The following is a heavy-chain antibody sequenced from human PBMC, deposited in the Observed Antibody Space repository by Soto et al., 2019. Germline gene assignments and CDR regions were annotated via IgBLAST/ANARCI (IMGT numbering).Heavy chain of an antibody. Sequence: GSLRLSCAASGFTFSSYAMSWVRQAPGKGLEWVSAISGSGGSTYYADPVKGRFTISRDNSKNTLYLQMNSLRAEDTAVYYCAKVGAAHDAFDIWGQGTMVTVSS. V-gene: IGHV3-23*01. CDR2: ISGSGGST. CDR3: AKVGAAHDAFDI. CDR1: GFTFSSYA. D-gene: IGHD2-15*01. J-gene: IGHJ3*02.